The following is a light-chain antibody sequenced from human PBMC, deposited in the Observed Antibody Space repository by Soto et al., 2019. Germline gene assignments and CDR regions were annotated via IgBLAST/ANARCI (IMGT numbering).Light chain of an antibody. CDR2: DVS. Sequence: QSALTQPASVSGSPGQSITISCTGTSSDVGAYNFVSWYQQHPGKLPKLMIFDVSRWPSGVSDRFSGSKSGNTASLTISGLQAEDEGDYYCISYTSSSTHVFGSGTKLTVL. V-gene: IGLV2-14*03. CDR3: ISYTSSSTHV. CDR1: SSDVGAYNF. J-gene: IGLJ1*01.